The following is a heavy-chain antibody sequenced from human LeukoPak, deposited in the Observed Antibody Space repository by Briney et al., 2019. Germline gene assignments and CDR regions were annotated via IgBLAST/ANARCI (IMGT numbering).Heavy chain of an antibody. CDR3: ARVGGSYYKPDFDY. CDR2: IKQDGSEK. CDR1: GFTFSSYW. V-gene: IGHV3-7*01. Sequence: GGSLRLSCAASGFTFSSYWMSWVRQAPGKGLEWVANIKQDGSEKYYVDSVKGRFTISGDNAKNSLYLQMNSLRAEDTAVYYCARVGGSYYKPDFDYWGQGTLVTVSS. J-gene: IGHJ4*02. D-gene: IGHD3-10*01.